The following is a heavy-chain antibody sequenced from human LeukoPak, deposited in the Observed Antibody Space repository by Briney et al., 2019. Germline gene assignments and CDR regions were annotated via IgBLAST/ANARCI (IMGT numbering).Heavy chain of an antibody. CDR2: IYTSGST. D-gene: IGHD2-2*01. J-gene: IGHJ6*03. CDR1: GGSISSYY. CDR3: ARTIGYCSSTSCYPGRYYYYYYYMDV. Sequence: SETLSLTCTVSGGSISSYYWSWIRQPPGKGLEWIGYIYTSGSTNYNPSLKSRVSISVDTSKNHFSMKLSSVTAADTAVYYCARTIGYCSSTSCYPGRYYYYYYYMDVWGKGTTVTVSS. V-gene: IGHV4-4*09.